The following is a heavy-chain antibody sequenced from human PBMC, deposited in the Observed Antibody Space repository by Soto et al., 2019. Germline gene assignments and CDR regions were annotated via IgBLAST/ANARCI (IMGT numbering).Heavy chain of an antibody. CDR3: ARAIPGIAVAGYYYYGMDV. CDR1: GGTFSSYA. J-gene: IGHJ6*02. Sequence: GASVKVSCKASGGTFSSYAISWVRQAPGQGLEWMGGIIPIFGTANYAQKFQGRVTITADESTSTAYMELSSLRSEDTAVYYCARAIPGIAVAGYYYYGMDVWGQGTTVTVSS. CDR2: IIPIFGTA. D-gene: IGHD6-19*01. V-gene: IGHV1-69*13.